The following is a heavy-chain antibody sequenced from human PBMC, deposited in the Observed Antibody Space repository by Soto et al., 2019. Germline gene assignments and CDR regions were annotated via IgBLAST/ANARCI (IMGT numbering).Heavy chain of an antibody. D-gene: IGHD1-26*01. V-gene: IGHV4-31*11. CDR2: IHYSRST. J-gene: IGHJ4*02. Sequence: PSETVSLSFAVSGGCISSGCYCWTWSRQHSVRGXEWIGYIHYSRSTFYNPCIKSRVTTSVDTPRNQFSLKLSSVTAADTAVYYCARWERRDFDYWGQGTLVTVSS. CDR3: ARWERRDFDY. CDR1: GGCISSGCYC.